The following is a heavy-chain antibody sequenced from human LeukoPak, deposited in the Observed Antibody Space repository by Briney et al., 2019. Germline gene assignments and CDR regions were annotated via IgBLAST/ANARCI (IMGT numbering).Heavy chain of an antibody. V-gene: IGHV3-7*01. CDR2: INQGASEK. CDR1: GFTLSNYN. D-gene: IGHD3-3*01. J-gene: IGHJ4*02. CDR3: ASDGGPFDH. Sequence: GGSLRLSCAASGFTLSNYNMNWVRQAPGKGLEWVANINQGASEKYYVDSVRGRFTISRDNAKKSVTLQMNSLRVDDTAVYYCASDGGPFDHWGQGTVVTVSS.